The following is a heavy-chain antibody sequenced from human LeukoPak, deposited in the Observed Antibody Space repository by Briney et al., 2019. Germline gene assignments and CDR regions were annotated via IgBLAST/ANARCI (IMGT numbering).Heavy chain of an antibody. CDR2: TYYSGST. Sequence: SETLSLTCIVSGGSISSYYWSWIRQPPGKGLEWIGYTYYSGSTNYNPSLKSRVTISVDTSKKQFSLKLSSVTAADTAVYYCARTRYYYNSRSYGAPYYFDYWGQGTLVTVSS. CDR1: GGSISSYY. D-gene: IGHD3-10*01. J-gene: IGHJ4*02. V-gene: IGHV4-59*08. CDR3: ARTRYYYNSRSYGAPYYFDY.